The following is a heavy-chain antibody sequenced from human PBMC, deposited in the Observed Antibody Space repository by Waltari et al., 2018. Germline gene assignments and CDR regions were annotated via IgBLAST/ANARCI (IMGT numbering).Heavy chain of an antibody. CDR3: AREDIVATKVFDD. CDR2: INCINGDS. V-gene: IGHV1-2*02. Sequence: QVQLMQSGAEVKKPGASVKVSCQTSGFTFTSYHMHWVRQAPGQGLEWMGWINCINGDSGYAQKFLGRVTLTREPSLSTIYMVMNRLTSDDTAVYYCAREDIVATKVFDDWGLGTLVTVSS. D-gene: IGHD5-12*01. J-gene: IGHJ4*01. CDR1: GFTFTSYH.